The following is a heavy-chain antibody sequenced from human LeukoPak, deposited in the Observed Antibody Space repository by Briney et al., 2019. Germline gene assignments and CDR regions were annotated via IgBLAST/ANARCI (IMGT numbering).Heavy chain of an antibody. J-gene: IGHJ4*02. V-gene: IGHV3-74*01. Sequence: GGSLRLSCAASGFIFSFYCMHWVRQAPGKGPMWVSRICPDGTGISYADSVKARFTTSRDNAKNTVYLQMNSLREEDTAVYYCVRDFRSADYWGQGTLVTDSS. CDR2: ICPDGTGI. CDR1: GFIFSFYC. CDR3: VRDFRSADY.